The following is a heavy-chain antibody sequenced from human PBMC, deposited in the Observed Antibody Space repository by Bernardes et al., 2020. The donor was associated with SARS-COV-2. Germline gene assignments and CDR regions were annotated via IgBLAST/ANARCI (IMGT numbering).Heavy chain of an antibody. V-gene: IGHV3-23*01. CDR1: GFTFSSYA. CDR3: AKDRRSGSYSFAPDAFDI. J-gene: IGHJ3*02. Sequence: GGSLRLSCAASGFTFSSYAMSWFRQAPGKGLEWVSAISGSGGSTYYADSVKGRFTISRDNSKNTLYLQMNSLRAEDTAVYYCAKDRRSGSYSFAPDAFDIWGQGTMVTVSS. D-gene: IGHD1-26*01. CDR2: ISGSGGST.